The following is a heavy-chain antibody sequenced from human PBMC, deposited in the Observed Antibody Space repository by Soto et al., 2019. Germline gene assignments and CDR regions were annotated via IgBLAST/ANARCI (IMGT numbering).Heavy chain of an antibody. CDR1: GYTFSDHD. CDR3: ARVGGNWNDDYFDY. D-gene: IGHD1-1*01. Sequence: QVQLVQSGAEVKKPGASVKVSCKASGYTFSDHDINWVRQASGQGPEWLGWMNPNSGDTGYAQNFQGRVTMTRATSKRTAYMELSSLRSEDTAVYYCARVGGNWNDDYFDYWGQGTLVTVSS. V-gene: IGHV1-8*01. CDR2: MNPNSGDT. J-gene: IGHJ4*02.